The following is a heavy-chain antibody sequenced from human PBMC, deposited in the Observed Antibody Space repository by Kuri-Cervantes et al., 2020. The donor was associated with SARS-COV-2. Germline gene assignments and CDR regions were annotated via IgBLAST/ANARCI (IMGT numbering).Heavy chain of an antibody. CDR2: IYTSGST. V-gene: IGHV4-4*07. CDR1: GGSISSYY. Sequence: LSCNVSGGSISSYYWSWFRQPAGKGLEWIGRIYTSGSTNYNPSLNSRVTISVDTAKNQFSLKLSTVTAADTAVYYCARESAAGTPYFDYWGQGTLVTVSS. D-gene: IGHD6-13*01. J-gene: IGHJ4*02. CDR3: ARESAAGTPYFDY.